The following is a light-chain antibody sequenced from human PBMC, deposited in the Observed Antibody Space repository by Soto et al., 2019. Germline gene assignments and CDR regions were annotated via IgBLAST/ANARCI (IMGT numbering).Light chain of an antibody. CDR3: QQSYSIPWT. CDR1: QSISSY. V-gene: IGKV1-39*01. J-gene: IGKJ1*01. Sequence: DIQMTQSPSSLSASVGDRVTITCRTSQSISSYLNWYHQKPGKAPKVLIYGASSLQSGVPSRFSGSGSGTDFTLTISSLQPEDFATYYCQQSYSIPWTFGQGTKVEIK. CDR2: GAS.